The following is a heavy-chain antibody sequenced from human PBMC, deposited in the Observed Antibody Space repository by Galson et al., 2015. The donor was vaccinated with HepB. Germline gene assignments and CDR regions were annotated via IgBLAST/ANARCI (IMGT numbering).Heavy chain of an antibody. CDR1: GFTFSSYG. V-gene: IGHV3-23*01. D-gene: IGHD3-16*01. CDR2: ISGSGGST. J-gene: IGHJ3*02. CDR3: AKGLGAFDI. Sequence: SLRLSCAASGFTFSSYGIHWVRQAPGKGLEWVSAISGSGGSTYYADSVKGRFTISRDNSKNTLYLQMNSLRAEDTAVYYCAKGLGAFDIWGQGTMVTVSS.